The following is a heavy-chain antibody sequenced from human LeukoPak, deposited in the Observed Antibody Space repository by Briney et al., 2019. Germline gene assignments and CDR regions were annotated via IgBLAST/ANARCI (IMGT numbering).Heavy chain of an antibody. CDR2: ISGSGGST. CDR1: GFTFSSYA. Sequence: GGSLRLSCAASGFTFSSYAMSWVRQAPGKGLEWVSAISGSGGSTYYADSVKGRFTISRDNSKNTLYLQMNSLRAEDTAVYYCARVAVFSGYSYGHCFDYWGQGTLVTVSS. CDR3: ARVAVFSGYSYGHCFDY. D-gene: IGHD5-18*01. V-gene: IGHV3-23*01. J-gene: IGHJ4*02.